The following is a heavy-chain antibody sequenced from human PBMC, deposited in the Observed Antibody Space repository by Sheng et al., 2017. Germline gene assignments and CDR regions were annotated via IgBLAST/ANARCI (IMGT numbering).Heavy chain of an antibody. CDR1: GFTFSSYA. J-gene: IGHJ6*03. Sequence: EVQLVESGGGLVQPGGSLRLSCAASGFTFSSYAMHWVRQAPGKGLEYVSAISSNGGSTYYADSVKGRFTISRDNSKNTLYLQMGSLRAEDMAVYYCAREGHVLRFLEWLLPNTYYYYYMDVWGKGTTVTVSS. V-gene: IGHV3-64*07. CDR2: ISSNGGST. D-gene: IGHD3-3*01. CDR3: AREGHVLRFLEWLLPNTYYYYYMDV.